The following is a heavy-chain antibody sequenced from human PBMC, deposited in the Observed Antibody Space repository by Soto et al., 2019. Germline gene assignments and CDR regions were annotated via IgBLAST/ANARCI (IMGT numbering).Heavy chain of an antibody. CDR2: IWYDESNK. D-gene: IGHD6-6*01. J-gene: IGHJ6*02. CDR3: ARDWPPPYSSSSVDYYYGMDV. CDR1: RFSYSSYG. V-gene: IGHV3-33*01. Sequence: GVCLRLSCAASRFSYSSYGMHWIRQAPGKGLRRVAVIWYDESNKYYADSVKGRFTISIDNSKNTLYLQMNSLRAEDTAVYYCARDWPPPYSSSSVDYYYGMDVWGQGTTVTVSS.